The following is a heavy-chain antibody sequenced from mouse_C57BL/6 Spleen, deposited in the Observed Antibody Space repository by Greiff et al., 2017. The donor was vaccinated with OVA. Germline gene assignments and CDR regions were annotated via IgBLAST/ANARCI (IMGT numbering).Heavy chain of an antibody. J-gene: IGHJ2*01. V-gene: IGHV1-53*01. Sequence: KLQQPGTELVKPGASVKLSCKASGYTFTSYWMHWVKQRPGQGLEWIGNINPSTGGTNYNEKFKSKATLTVNKSSSTSYMQLSSLTSEDSAVNYCARDAWMDYWGQGTTLTVSS. CDR1: GYTFTSYW. CDR3: ARDAWMDY. CDR2: INPSTGGT.